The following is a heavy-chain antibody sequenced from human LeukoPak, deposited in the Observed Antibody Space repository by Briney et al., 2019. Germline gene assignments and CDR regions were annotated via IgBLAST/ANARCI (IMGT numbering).Heavy chain of an antibody. CDR1: GFTFSDYY. V-gene: IGHV3-11*01. CDR3: ARRGYDTSGYYHYTFDH. Sequence: PGGSLRLSCAASGFTFSDYYMSWIRQAPGKGLEWVSYISSSGSTIYYADSVKGRFTISRDNAKNSLYLQMNNLRAEDTAVYYCARRGYDTSGYYHYTFDHWGQGTLLTVSS. CDR2: ISSSGSTI. D-gene: IGHD3-22*01. J-gene: IGHJ4*02.